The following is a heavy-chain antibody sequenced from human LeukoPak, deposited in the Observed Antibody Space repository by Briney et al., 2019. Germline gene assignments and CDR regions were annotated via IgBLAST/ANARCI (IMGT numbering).Heavy chain of an antibody. CDR1: GGSVSSGSYY. V-gene: IGHV4-61*01. CDR2: IYYSGST. J-gene: IGHJ4*02. Sequence: SETLSLTCTVSGGSVSSGSYYWSWIRQPPGKGLEWIGYIYYSGSTNYNPSLKSRVTISVDTSKNQFSLKLSSVTAADTAVYYCARFRDSGSLYYSDYWGQGTLVTVSS. D-gene: IGHD1-26*01. CDR3: ARFRDSGSLYYSDY.